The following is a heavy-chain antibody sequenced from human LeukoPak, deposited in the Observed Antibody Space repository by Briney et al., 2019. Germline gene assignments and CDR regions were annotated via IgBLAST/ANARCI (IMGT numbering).Heavy chain of an antibody. D-gene: IGHD3-3*01. CDR3: ARGSPGWDYDFWSGIDY. Sequence: GGSLRLSCEASGFTFSSYAMHWVRQAPGKGLEWVAVISYDGSNKYYADSVKGRFTISRDNSKNTLYLQMNSLRAEDTAVYYCARGSPGWDYDFWSGIDYWGQGTLVTVSS. V-gene: IGHV3-30-3*01. J-gene: IGHJ4*02. CDR1: GFTFSSYA. CDR2: ISYDGSNK.